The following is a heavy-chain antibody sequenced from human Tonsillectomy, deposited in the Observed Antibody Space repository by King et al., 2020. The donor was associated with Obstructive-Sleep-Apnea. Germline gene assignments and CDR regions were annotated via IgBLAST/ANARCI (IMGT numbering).Heavy chain of an antibody. CDR1: GFTFSDYY. V-gene: IGHV3-11*01. D-gene: IGHD1-7*01. J-gene: IGHJ6*02. CDR3: AIDLGELRGYSGYNYYGMDV. Sequence: VQLVESGGGLVKPGGSLRLSCAASGFTFSDYYMNWIRQAPGKGLEWVSYISSSGSIIYYADSVKGRFTISRDNAKNSLYLQMNSLRAEDTAVYYCAIDLGELRGYSGYNYYGMDVWAQGTTVTVSS. CDR2: ISSSGSII.